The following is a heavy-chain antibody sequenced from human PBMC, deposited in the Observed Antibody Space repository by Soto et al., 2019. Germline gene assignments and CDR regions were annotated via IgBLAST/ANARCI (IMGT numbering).Heavy chain of an antibody. J-gene: IGHJ5*02. D-gene: IGHD6-19*01. CDR2: IFQSGST. CDR3: ARGRGRYSSGWSWFDP. V-gene: IGHV4-4*02. Sequence: KTSETLSLTCGVSGGTIRSPDWWTWVRQPPGKGLEWIGEIFQSGSTNYTPSLESRVTISVDKSKNQFSLTLTSVTAADTAVYFCARGRGRYSSGWSWFDPWGQGSLVTVSS. CDR1: GGTIRSPDW.